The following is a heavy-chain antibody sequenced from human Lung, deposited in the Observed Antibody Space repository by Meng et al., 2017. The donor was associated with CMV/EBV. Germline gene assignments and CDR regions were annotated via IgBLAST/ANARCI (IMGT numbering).Heavy chain of an antibody. CDR1: GFTFDTYG. CDR2: IRHDGSNK. D-gene: IGHD3-16*01. CDR3: AKDQLLFGGPNAYFDD. V-gene: IGHV3-30*02. J-gene: IGHJ4*02. Sequence: GGSLRLSXAASGFTFDTYGMHWVRQAPGKRLEWVAFIRHDGSNKFYGDSVKGRFTISRDNSKNTLYLQMNSLRAEETAMYYCAKDQLLFGGPNAYFDDWGQGTLVTVSS.